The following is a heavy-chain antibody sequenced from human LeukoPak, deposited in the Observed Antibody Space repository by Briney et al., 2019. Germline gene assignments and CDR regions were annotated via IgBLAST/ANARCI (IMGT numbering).Heavy chain of an antibody. CDR2: IRYDGSNK. J-gene: IGHJ4*02. CDR3: AKDDGYSYGPNDY. Sequence: GGSLRLSCAASGFTFSGYGMHWVRQAPGKGLEWVAFIRYDGSNKYYADSVKGRFTISRDNSKNTLYLQMNSLRAEDTAVYYCAKDDGYSYGPNDYWGQGTLVTVSS. CDR1: GFTFSGYG. D-gene: IGHD5-18*01. V-gene: IGHV3-30*02.